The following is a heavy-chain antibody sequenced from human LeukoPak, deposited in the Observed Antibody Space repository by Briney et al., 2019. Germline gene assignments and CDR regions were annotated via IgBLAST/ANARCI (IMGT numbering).Heavy chain of an antibody. CDR2: IIPILGIA. CDR1: GGTFISYA. Sequence: SVKVSCKASGGTFISYAISWVRQAPGQGLEWMGRIIPILGIANYAQKFQGRVTITPDKSTSTAYMELSSLRSEDTAVYYCARDNKALLYAFDIWGQGTMVTVSS. CDR3: ARDNKALLYAFDI. J-gene: IGHJ3*02. V-gene: IGHV1-69*04. D-gene: IGHD2-15*01.